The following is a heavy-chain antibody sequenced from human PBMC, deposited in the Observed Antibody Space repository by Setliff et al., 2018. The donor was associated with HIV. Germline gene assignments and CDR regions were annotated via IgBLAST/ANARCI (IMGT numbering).Heavy chain of an antibody. V-gene: IGHV4-39*07. CDR1: GGSISSNSYY. CDR2: IYHSGRT. CDR3: ARDQPQDYDSLTGYYTGRYFDY. Sequence: SETLSLTCTVSGGSISSNSYYWGWIRQPPGKGLEWIGSIYHSGRTYYNPSLKSRATISVDTSKNQFSLKLTSVTAADTAVYYCARDQPQDYDSLTGYYTGRYFDYWGRGTQVTVSS. J-gene: IGHJ4*02. D-gene: IGHD3-9*01.